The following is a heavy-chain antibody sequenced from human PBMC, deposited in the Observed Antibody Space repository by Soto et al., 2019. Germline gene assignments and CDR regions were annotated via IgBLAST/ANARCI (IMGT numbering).Heavy chain of an antibody. CDR3: ARQDDDFWSGYNYYYYMDV. V-gene: IGHV3-33*01. CDR1: GFTFSSYG. J-gene: IGHJ6*03. Sequence: QVQLVESGGGVVQPGRSLRLSCAASGFTFSSYGMHWVRQAPGKGLEWVAVIWYDGGNKYYADSVKGRFTISRDNSKNPLYLQMNSLRAEDTAVDYCARQDDDFWSGYNYYYYMDVWGKGNTVTVSS. CDR2: IWYDGGNK. D-gene: IGHD3-3*01.